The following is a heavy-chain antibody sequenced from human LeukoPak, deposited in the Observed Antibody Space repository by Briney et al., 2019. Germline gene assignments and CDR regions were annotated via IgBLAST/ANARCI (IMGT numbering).Heavy chain of an antibody. Sequence: GGSLRLSCAASGFTFSSYWMHWVRQAPGKGLLWVSRINSDGSSTSYADSVKGRFTIYRDNAKNTLHLQMNSLRAEDTAVYYCVRDGQRGAAAGLYFDYWGQGTLVTVSS. CDR2: INSDGSST. V-gene: IGHV3-74*01. D-gene: IGHD6-13*01. CDR3: VRDGQRGAAAGLYFDY. CDR1: GFTFSSYW. J-gene: IGHJ4*02.